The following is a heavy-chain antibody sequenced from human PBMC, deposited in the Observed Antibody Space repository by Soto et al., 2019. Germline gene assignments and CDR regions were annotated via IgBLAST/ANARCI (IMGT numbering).Heavy chain of an antibody. CDR3: ATDSRFCTSTNCAHTALDI. CDR1: GFTFSGYS. J-gene: IGHJ3*02. Sequence: EVRLVESGGGLVKPGGSLRLSCAASGFTFSGYSLNWVRQTPGKGLEWVSSISSSSTYIYYADSVKGRFTISRDNAKKSLYLQMNSLRAEDTAVYYCATDSRFCTSTNCAHTALDIWGQGTMVTVSS. CDR2: ISSSSTYI. V-gene: IGHV3-21*01. D-gene: IGHD2-2*01.